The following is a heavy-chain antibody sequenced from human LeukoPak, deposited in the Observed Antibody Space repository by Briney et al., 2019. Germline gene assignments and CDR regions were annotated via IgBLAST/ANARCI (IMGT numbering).Heavy chain of an antibody. CDR1: GYTFTTYA. J-gene: IGHJ5*02. CDR3: ARAPYDILTGYSLNWFDP. D-gene: IGHD3-9*01. V-gene: IGHV1-3*01. CDR2: INGDNGNT. Sequence: ASVKVSYKASGYTFTTYAMHWVRQAPGQRLEWMGWINGDNGNTRYSQKFQGRVTITRDTSAYTAYMELRSLSSADTAVYFCARAPYDILTGYSLNWFDPWGQGTLVTVSS.